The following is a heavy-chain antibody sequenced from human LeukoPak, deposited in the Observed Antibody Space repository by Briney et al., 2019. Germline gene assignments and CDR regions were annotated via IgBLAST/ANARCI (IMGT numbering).Heavy chain of an antibody. CDR1: GGSMSSHY. D-gene: IGHD3-3*01. CDR3: ARIYPLWSGPYSTSYYFDN. V-gene: IGHV4-59*07. CDR2: IYYSGSP. J-gene: IGHJ4*02. Sequence: SDTLSLLCTVSGGSMSSHYWSWIPQPPGKGLEGIGYIYYSGSPNYNPSLKSRIAISVDTSKNQFSLKLSSVTAADTAVYYCARIYPLWSGPYSTSYYFDNWGQGTLVAVSS.